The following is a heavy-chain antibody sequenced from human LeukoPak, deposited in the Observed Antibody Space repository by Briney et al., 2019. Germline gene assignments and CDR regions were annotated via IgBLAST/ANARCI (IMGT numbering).Heavy chain of an antibody. D-gene: IGHD3-22*01. J-gene: IGHJ4*02. CDR2: IYTSGST. V-gene: IGHV4-4*07. Sequence: SGTLSLTCTVSGGSISSYYWSWIRQPAGKGLEWIGRIYTSGSTNYNPSLKSRVTMSVDTSKNQFSLKLSSVTAADTAVYYCARDYLDSSGYYYRNWGQGTLVTVSS. CDR3: ARDYLDSSGYYYRN. CDR1: GGSISSYY.